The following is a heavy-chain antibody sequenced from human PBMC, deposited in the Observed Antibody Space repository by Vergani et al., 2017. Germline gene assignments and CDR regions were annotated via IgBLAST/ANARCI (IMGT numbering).Heavy chain of an antibody. CDR1: GAYVGSGGYY. V-gene: IGHV4-31*03. J-gene: IGHJ5*02. CDR2: IYYSGTT. CDR3: ARDVGYCSSTSCYTRWFDP. D-gene: IGHD2-2*02. Sequence: QVQLQESGPGLVKASQTLSLTCSVSGAYVGSGGYYWSWVRQRPGMGLDWIGYIYYSGTTYYNPSLESRLTISLDTSENHLSLKLTSVTAADTAVYYCARDVGYCSSTSCYTRWFDPWGQGTLVTVSS.